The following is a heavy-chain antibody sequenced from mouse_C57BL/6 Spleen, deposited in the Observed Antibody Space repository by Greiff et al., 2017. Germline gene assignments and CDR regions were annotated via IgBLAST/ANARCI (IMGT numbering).Heavy chain of an antibody. Sequence: VQLQQSGPELVKPGASVKISCKASGYSFTSYYIHWVKQRPGQGLEWIGWIYPGSGNTKYNEKFKGKATLTADTSSSTAYMQLSSLTSEDSAVYYCARSYYGSSYEGFYFDYWGQGTTLTVSS. CDR1: GYSFTSYY. CDR3: ARSYYGSSYEGFYFDY. D-gene: IGHD1-1*01. CDR2: IYPGSGNT. J-gene: IGHJ2*01. V-gene: IGHV1-66*01.